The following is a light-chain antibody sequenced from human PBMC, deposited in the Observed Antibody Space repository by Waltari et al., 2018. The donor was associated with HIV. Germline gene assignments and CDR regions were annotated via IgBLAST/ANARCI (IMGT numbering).Light chain of an antibody. V-gene: IGLV1-40*01. Sequence: QSVLTQPPSVSGAPGQRVTISCTGSSSNIGAGYDVHWFQQLPGTAPKPLIYGNTNRPSGVPDRFSGSKSGTSASLAITGLQAEDEADYYCQSYDSGRTAYVFGTGTKVTVL. CDR2: GNT. CDR1: SSNIGAGYD. J-gene: IGLJ1*01. CDR3: QSYDSGRTAYV.